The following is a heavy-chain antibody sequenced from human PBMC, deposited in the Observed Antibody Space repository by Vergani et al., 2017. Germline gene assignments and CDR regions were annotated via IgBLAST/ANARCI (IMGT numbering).Heavy chain of an antibody. CDR2: INNDGHT. CDR1: GESFSSFY. J-gene: IGHJ4*02. Sequence: QVQLQQWGAGVVKPSGTLSLTCAVFGESFSSFYWSWIRQPQGKGLEWIGEINNDGHTNYNPSLGSRVTVSRDTAKNQFSLNLMSVTAADTAMYYCAVRPRVNLVGGEIVTKRTFDYGSQGSLVTVSS. CDR3: AVRPRVNLVGGEIVTKRTFDY. V-gene: IGHV4-34*02. D-gene: IGHD3-10*01.